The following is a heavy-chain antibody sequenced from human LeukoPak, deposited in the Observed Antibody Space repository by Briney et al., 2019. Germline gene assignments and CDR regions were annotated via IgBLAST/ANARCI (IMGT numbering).Heavy chain of an antibody. CDR3: ARDTPSTPSDDY. V-gene: IGHV1-18*01. D-gene: IGHD2-15*01. J-gene: IGHJ4*02. CDR1: GYTFTSYG. CDR2: ISAYNGNT. Sequence: GASVKVSCKASGYTFTSYGISWVRQAPGQGLEWMGWISAYNGNTNYAQKLQGRVTMTTDTSTSTVYMELRSLRSDDTAVYYCARDTPSTPSDDYWGQGTLVTVSS.